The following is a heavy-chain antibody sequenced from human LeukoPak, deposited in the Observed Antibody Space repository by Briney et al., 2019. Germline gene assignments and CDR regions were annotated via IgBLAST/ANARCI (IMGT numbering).Heavy chain of an antibody. V-gene: IGHV1-2*02. Sequence: ASVKVSCKASGYTFTGYYMHWVRQAPGQGLDWMGWINPKSGGTNYAQKFQGRVTMTRDTSISTAYMELNRMRSDDTAVYYCARPDIGMADHDYWGQGTLVTVSS. CDR1: GYTFTGYY. CDR3: ARPDIGMADHDY. J-gene: IGHJ4*02. D-gene: IGHD6-19*01. CDR2: INPKSGGT.